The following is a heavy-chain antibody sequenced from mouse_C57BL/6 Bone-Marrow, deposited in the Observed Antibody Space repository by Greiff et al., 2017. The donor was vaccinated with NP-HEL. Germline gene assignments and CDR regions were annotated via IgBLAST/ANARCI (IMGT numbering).Heavy chain of an antibody. Sequence: EVQLVESGAELVKPGASVKLSCTVSGYTITDDYMHWVKQRPEQGLEWIGWIDPENGGTNYTAKFKSKATITVDTSSTTAYLQLSSLTSEDTAVDYCSTGGSSTFERDYEGRGTATTVT. CDR1: GYTITDDY. D-gene: IGHD5-1*01. J-gene: IGHJ1*03. CDR3: STGGSSTFERDYEG. CDR2: IDPENGGT. V-gene: IGHV14-4*01.